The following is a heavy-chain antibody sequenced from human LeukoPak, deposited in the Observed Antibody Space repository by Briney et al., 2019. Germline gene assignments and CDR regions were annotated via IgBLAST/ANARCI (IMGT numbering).Heavy chain of an antibody. J-gene: IGHJ4*02. CDR2: ISSSSSYI. D-gene: IGHD3-22*01. Sequence: GGSLRLSYAASGFTFSSYSMNWVRQAPGKGLEWVSSISSSSSYIYYADSVKGRFTISRDNAKNSLYLQMNSLRAEDTAVYYCARDRYYYDSSGYPYYFDYWGQGTLVTVSS. CDR3: ARDRYYYDSSGYPYYFDY. CDR1: GFTFSSYS. V-gene: IGHV3-21*01.